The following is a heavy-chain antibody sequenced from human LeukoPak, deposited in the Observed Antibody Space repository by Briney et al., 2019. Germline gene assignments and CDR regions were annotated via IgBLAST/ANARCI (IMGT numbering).Heavy chain of an antibody. CDR1: GCTFSSYE. J-gene: IGHJ4*02. D-gene: IGHD3-10*01. V-gene: IGHV3-48*03. Sequence: GGSLRLSCAASGCTFSSYEMNWVRQAPGKGLEWVSYISSSGSTIYYADSVKGRFTISRDNAKNSLYLQMNSLRAEDTAVYYCARLRGPMVRGDRWGQGTLVTVSS. CDR2: ISSSGSTI. CDR3: ARLRGPMVRGDR.